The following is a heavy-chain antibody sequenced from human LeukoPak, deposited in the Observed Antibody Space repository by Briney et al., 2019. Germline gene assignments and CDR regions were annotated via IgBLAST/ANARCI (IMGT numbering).Heavy chain of an antibody. V-gene: IGHV4-34*01. J-gene: IGHJ4*02. CDR3: ARLVGARAY. CDR1: GGSFSGYY. D-gene: IGHD1-26*01. CDR2: INHSGST. Sequence: PSETLSLTCAVSGGSFSGYYWSWIRQPPGKGLEWIGEINHSGSTNYNPSLKSRVTISVDTSKNQFSLKLSSVTAADTAVYYCARLVGARAYWGQGTLVTVSS.